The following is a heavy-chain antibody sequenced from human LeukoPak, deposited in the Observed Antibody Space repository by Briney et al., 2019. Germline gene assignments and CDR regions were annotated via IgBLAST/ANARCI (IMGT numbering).Heavy chain of an antibody. CDR3: ARARPDTAMAVDY. V-gene: IGHV4-59*01. CDR1: GGSISTYY. J-gene: IGHJ4*02. CDR2: IYNSGST. D-gene: IGHD5-18*01. Sequence: ASETLSLTCTVSGGSISTYYWSWVRLPPGKGLKWIGYIYNSGSTKYNPSLKSRVTVSVDTSKNQLSLKLSSVTAADTAVYYCARARPDTAMAVDYWGQGTLVTVSS.